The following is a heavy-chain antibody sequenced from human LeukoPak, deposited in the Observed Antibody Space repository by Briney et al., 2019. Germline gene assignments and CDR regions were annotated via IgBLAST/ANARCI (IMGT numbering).Heavy chain of an antibody. D-gene: IGHD3-3*01. J-gene: IGHJ6*02. CDR2: ISSNGGST. Sequence: GGSLRLSCSASGFTFSTYAMHWVRQAPGKGLEFVSAISSNGGSTYYADSVKGRFTISRDNSKTTVYLQMNSLRGEDTAVYYCAKSKNYDPYYYYGMDVWGQGTTVTVSS. CDR3: AKSKNYDPYYYYGMDV. V-gene: IGHV3-64*04. CDR1: GFTFSTYA.